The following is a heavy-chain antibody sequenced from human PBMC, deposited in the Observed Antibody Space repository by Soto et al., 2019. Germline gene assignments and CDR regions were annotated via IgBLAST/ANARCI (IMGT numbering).Heavy chain of an antibody. Sequence: SETLSLTCAVSGYSISGSNWWGWIRQPPGKGLEWIGYIYYSGTTYYNPSLKSRVTMSVDTSKNQFSLKLTSVTAVDTAVYYCSRREIQGPIYDWGQGTLVTVSS. CDR2: IYYSGTT. CDR1: GYSISGSNW. CDR3: SRREIQGPIYD. V-gene: IGHV4-28*01. J-gene: IGHJ4*02. D-gene: IGHD1-26*01.